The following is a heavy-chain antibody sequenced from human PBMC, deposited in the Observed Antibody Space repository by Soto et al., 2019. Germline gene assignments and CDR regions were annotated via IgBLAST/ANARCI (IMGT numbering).Heavy chain of an antibody. Sequence: QVQLQESGPGLVKPSETLSLTCTVSGGSISSYYWSWIRQPPGKGLEWIGYIYYSGSTNYNPSLKSRVTVSVDTSKNQFSLKLSSVTAADTAVYYCARGGGARWPHGYWGQGTLVTVSS. J-gene: IGHJ4*02. CDR3: ARGGGARWPHGY. V-gene: IGHV4-59*01. CDR1: GGSISSYY. CDR2: IYYSGST. D-gene: IGHD3-10*01.